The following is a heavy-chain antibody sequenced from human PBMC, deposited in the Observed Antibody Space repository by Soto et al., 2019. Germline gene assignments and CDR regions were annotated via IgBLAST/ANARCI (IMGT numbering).Heavy chain of an antibody. CDR3: VKGLSDLVRSTLDF. CDR1: GFTFNNYA. J-gene: IGHJ4*02. V-gene: IGHV3-64D*08. CDR2: ISVNGGST. Sequence: GGSLRLSCLASGFTFNNYAMHWVRQAPGKGLEYVSVISVNGGSTYYADSVKGRFTISRDNSKNTLYLQLSSLRAEDTAVYYCVKGLSDLVRSTLDFWGQGTLVTVSS. D-gene: IGHD6-6*01.